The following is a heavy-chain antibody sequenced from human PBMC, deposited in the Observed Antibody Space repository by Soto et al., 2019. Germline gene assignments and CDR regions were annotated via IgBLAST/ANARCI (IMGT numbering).Heavy chain of an antibody. CDR1: GGSITSGGYS. V-gene: IGHV4-30-2*06. J-gene: IGHJ6*02. CDR2: TYQSGSA. CDR3: ARDYYGMDV. Sequence: QLQLQESGSGLVKPSQTLSLTCTVSGGSITSGGYSWTWIRQSPGKGLEWIGYTYQSGSAYYNPCLKSRVTISVDRSKNQFSLNLTSVTAADTAVYYCARDYYGMDVWGQGTTVTVSS.